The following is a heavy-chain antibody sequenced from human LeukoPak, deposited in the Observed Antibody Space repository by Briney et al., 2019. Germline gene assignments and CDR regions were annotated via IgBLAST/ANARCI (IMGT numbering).Heavy chain of an antibody. CDR3: AKDGVRGSWPGGIMDV. V-gene: IGHV3-74*01. J-gene: IGHJ6*03. CDR1: GFTFSSYW. D-gene: IGHD6-13*01. CDR2: INTDGSTT. Sequence: PGGSLRLSCAASGFTFSSYWMHWVRQAPGKGLVWASRINTDGSTTRYADSVKGRFTISRDNAKNTLYLQMNSLRAEDTAVFYCAKDGVRGSWPGGIMDVWGKGTTVTVSS.